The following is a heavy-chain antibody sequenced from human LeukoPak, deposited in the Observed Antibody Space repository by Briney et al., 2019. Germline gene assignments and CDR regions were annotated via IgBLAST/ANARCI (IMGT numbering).Heavy chain of an antibody. Sequence: GGSLRLSCAASGFTVSSNYMSWIRQAPGKGLEWVSYISSSGSTIYYADSVKGRFTISRDNAKNSLYLQMNSLRAEDTAVYYCARAETTVTPFDYWGQGTLVTVSS. J-gene: IGHJ4*02. D-gene: IGHD4-17*01. CDR2: ISSSGSTI. CDR1: GFTVSSNY. V-gene: IGHV3-11*01. CDR3: ARAETTVTPFDY.